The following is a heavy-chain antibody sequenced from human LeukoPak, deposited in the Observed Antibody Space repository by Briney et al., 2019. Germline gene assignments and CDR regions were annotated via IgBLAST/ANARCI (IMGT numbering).Heavy chain of an antibody. J-gene: IGHJ4*02. Sequence: SQTLSLTCAISGDSVSSNSAAWNWIRQSPSRGLEWLGRTYYMSKWNTEYAVSVESRITINPDTSKNQFSLKLSSVTAADTAVYYCARAIKYYYDSSGYSSFDYWGQGTLVTVSS. CDR3: ARAIKYYYDSSGYSSFDY. CDR2: TYYMSKWNT. CDR1: GDSVSSNSAA. V-gene: IGHV6-1*01. D-gene: IGHD3-22*01.